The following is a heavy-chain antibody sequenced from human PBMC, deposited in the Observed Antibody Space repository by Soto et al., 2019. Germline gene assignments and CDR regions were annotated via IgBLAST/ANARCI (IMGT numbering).Heavy chain of an antibody. CDR3: ARRPRITGSWYLDL. CDR2: IDPSDSYT. Sequence: GESLKISCQGSGYSFTTYWIAWVRQMPGRGQEWMGRIDPSDSYTNYSPSFQGHVTISADKSISTAYLQWSSLKASDTAMYYCARRPRITGSWYLDLWGRGALVTVSS. D-gene: IGHD1-20*01. CDR1: GYSFTTYW. J-gene: IGHJ2*01. V-gene: IGHV5-10-1*01.